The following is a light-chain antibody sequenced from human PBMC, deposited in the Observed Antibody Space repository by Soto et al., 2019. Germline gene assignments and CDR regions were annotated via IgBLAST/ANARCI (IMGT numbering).Light chain of an antibody. V-gene: IGKV3-20*01. CDR1: QSVSSSY. Sequence: EIVLTQSPGTLSLSPGERATLSCRASQSVSSSYVAWFQQKPGQAPRLLIYDASSRATGISDRFSVSGSGTDFTLTISRLEPEDFAMYHCQHYDTSRWTFGQGTRVEVK. J-gene: IGKJ1*01. CDR2: DAS. CDR3: QHYDTSRWT.